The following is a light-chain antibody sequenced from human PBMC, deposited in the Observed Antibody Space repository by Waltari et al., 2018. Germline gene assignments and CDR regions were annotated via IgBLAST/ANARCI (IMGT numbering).Light chain of an antibody. CDR3: QQYATSTRT. Sequence: EIVLTQSPGTLSLSPGERATLSCRASQRVTSNYLAWYQQKPGQSPRLLIYGASSRAAGISDKFSGSGSGTEFTLTISRLEPEDFAAYYCQQYATSTRTFGQGTKVE. CDR1: QRVTSNY. V-gene: IGKV3-20*01. J-gene: IGKJ1*01. CDR2: GAS.